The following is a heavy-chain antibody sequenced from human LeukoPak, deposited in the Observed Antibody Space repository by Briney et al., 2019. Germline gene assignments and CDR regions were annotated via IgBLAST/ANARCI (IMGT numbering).Heavy chain of an antibody. J-gene: IGHJ4*02. V-gene: IGHV3-7*01. CDR2: IKQDESEK. CDR3: AIMSGSFDY. D-gene: IGHD3-3*01. Sequence: GGSLRLSCAASGFTFSSYGMHWVRQAPGKGLEWVASIKQDESEKYYVDSVKGRFTISRDNAKNSLYLQMNSLRAEDTAVYYCAIMSGSFDYWGQGTLVTVSS. CDR1: GFTFSSYG.